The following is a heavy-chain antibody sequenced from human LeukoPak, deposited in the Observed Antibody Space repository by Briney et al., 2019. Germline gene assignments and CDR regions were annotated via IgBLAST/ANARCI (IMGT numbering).Heavy chain of an antibody. CDR3: ARTVGAADRYFDL. J-gene: IGHJ2*01. CDR2: INPNSGGT. D-gene: IGHD2-15*01. CDR1: GYTFTGYY. Sequence: ASVKVSCKASGYTFTGYYMHWVRQAPGQGLEWMGWINPNSGGTNYAQKFQGRVTMTRDTSISTAYMELSRIRSDDTAGYYCARTVGAADRYFDLWGRSTLVTASS. V-gene: IGHV1-2*02.